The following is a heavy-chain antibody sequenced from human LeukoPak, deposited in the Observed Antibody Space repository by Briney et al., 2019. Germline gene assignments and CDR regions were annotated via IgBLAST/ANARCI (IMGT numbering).Heavy chain of an antibody. D-gene: IGHD1-26*01. CDR2: IIPILGTA. J-gene: IGHJ4*02. CDR3: AREDPSGSFYFDY. V-gene: IGHV1-69*05. Sequence: ASVKVSCKASGGTFSSYAISWVRQAPGQGLEWMGGIIPILGTANYAQKFQGRVTITTDESTSTAYMELSSLRSEDTAVYYCAREDPSGSFYFDYWGQGTLVTVSS. CDR1: GGTFSSYA.